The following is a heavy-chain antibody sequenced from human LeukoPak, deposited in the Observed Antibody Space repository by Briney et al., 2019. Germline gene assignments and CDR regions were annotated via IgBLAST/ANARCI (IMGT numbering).Heavy chain of an antibody. Sequence: PSETLSLTCTVSGGSISSGGYYWSCIRQHPGKGLEWIGYIYYSGSTYYNPSLKSRVTISVDTSKNQFSLKLSSVTAADTAVYYCARALWIHAFDIWGQGTMVTVSS. V-gene: IGHV4-31*03. CDR2: IYYSGST. J-gene: IGHJ3*02. CDR3: ARALWIHAFDI. D-gene: IGHD5-18*01. CDR1: GGSISSGGYY.